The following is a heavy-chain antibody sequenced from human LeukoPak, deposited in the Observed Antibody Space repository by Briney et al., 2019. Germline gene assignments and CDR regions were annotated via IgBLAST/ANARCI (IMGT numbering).Heavy chain of an antibody. CDR2: INHSGST. Sequence: SETLSLTCAVYGGSFSGYYWSWIRQPPGKGLEWIGEINHSGSTNYNPSLKSRVTISVDTSKNQFSLKLSSVAAADTAVYYCARDESSGWSRWGQGTLVTVSS. D-gene: IGHD6-19*01. CDR1: GGSFSGYY. CDR3: ARDESSGWSR. V-gene: IGHV4-34*01. J-gene: IGHJ4*02.